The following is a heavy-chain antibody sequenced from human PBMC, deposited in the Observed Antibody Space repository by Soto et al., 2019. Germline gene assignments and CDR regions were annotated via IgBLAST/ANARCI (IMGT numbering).Heavy chain of an antibody. J-gene: IGHJ4*02. V-gene: IGHV4-4*02. CDR3: ASRDPGTSVDY. CDR2: IYRTGST. D-gene: IGHD1-7*01. Sequence: SETLSLTCAVSGGSFTSNNWWTWVRQPPGQGLEWIGEIYRTGSTNYNPSLKSRVTISHDKSENQFSLKVTSLTATVTAVYYCASRDPGTSVDYWGQGTLVTVSS. CDR1: GGSFTSNNW.